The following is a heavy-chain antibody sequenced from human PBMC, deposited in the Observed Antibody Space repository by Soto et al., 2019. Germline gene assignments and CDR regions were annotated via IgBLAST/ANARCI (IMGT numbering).Heavy chain of an antibody. CDR3: SGYCTNGVCYRDY. D-gene: IGHD2-8*01. CDR1: GFTFSKAL. J-gene: IGHJ4*02. Sequence: EVQLVESGGGLVKPGGSLRLSCAASGFTFSKALMTWVRQAPGKGLEWIGRIKSKTEGGTTDYAAPVKGRFTISSDDSKNTLYLQMNSLKSEDTAVYYCSGYCTNGVCYRDYWGQGTLVTVSS. V-gene: IGHV3-15*01. CDR2: IKSKTEGGTT.